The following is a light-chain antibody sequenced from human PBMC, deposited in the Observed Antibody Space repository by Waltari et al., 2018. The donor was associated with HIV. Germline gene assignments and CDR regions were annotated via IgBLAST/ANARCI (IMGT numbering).Light chain of an antibody. CDR3: GTWDSSLGAGV. V-gene: IGLV1-51*01. CDR2: DNT. CDR1: SSHFGNSF. J-gene: IGLJ3*02. Sequence: QSVLTQPPSVSAAPGQKVTISCSGSSSHFGNSFFSWYQHPPGAAPKLLIYDNTKRPSGISDRFSGSKSGTSATLAITGLQTGDEADYYCGTWDSSLGAGVFGGGTRLTVL.